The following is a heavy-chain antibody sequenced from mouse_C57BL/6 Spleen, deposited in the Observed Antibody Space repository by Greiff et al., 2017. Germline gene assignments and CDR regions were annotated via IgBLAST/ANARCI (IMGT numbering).Heavy chain of an antibody. CDR1: GFSLTSYG. V-gene: IGHV2-5*01. CDR2: VWRGGST. J-gene: IGHJ4*01. D-gene: IGHD2-4*01. CDR3: AKNHYDEDAMDY. Sequence: VKLMESGPGLVQPSQSLSITCTVSGFSLTSYGVHWVRQSPGKGLEWLGVVWRGGSTDYNAAFMSRLSITQDNSKSQVFFKMNSLQADDTAIDYCAKNHYDEDAMDYWGQGTSVTVSS.